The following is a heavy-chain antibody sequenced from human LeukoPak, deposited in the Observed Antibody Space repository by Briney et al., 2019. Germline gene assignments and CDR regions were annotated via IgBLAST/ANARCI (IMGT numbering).Heavy chain of an antibody. Sequence: PGGSLRLSCAASGFTFSSYAMSWVRQAPGKGLEWVSAISATASNTYYADSVKGRFTISRDNSNSTLYLQMNSLRVDDTAVYYCARETKQQLASDYWGQGTLVTVSS. J-gene: IGHJ4*02. V-gene: IGHV3-23*01. D-gene: IGHD6-13*01. CDR2: ISATASNT. CDR3: ARETKQQLASDY. CDR1: GFTFSSYA.